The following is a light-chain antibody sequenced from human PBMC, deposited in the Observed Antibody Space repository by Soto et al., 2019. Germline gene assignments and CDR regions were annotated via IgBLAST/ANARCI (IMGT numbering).Light chain of an antibody. J-gene: IGKJ2*01. CDR1: QSNSTY. CDR3: QQSHTSPFT. Sequence: DIRMTQSPSSLSASIGDTVTITCRASQSNSTYLNWYQQKPGKAPKFLTYAASRLQSGVPSRFSGSGSGTDFTLTIRSLQFEDFATYYCQQSHTSPFTFGQGTKLEI. CDR2: AAS. V-gene: IGKV1-39*01.